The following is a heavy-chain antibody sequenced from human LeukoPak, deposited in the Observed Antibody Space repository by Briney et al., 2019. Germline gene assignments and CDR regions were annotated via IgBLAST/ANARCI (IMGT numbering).Heavy chain of an antibody. CDR3: ARGRIAAAILPREAPGGIDY. CDR1: GYTFTGYY. D-gene: IGHD6-13*01. CDR2: INPNSGGT. J-gene: IGHJ4*02. Sequence: ASVKVSCKASGYTFTGYYMHWVRQAPGQGLEWMGWINPNSGGTNYAQKFQGRVTMTRDTSISTAYMELSRLRSDDTAVYYCARGRIAAAILPREAPGGIDYWGQGTLVTVSS. V-gene: IGHV1-2*02.